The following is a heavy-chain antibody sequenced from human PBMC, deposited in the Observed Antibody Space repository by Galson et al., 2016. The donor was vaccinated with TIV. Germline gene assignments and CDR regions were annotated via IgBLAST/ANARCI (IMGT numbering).Heavy chain of an antibody. V-gene: IGHV3-13*01. CDR3: ARGPDYYMDV. CDR1: GFTFSTYD. J-gene: IGHJ6*03. Sequence: SLRLSCAASGFTFSTYDMHWVRQATGKGLEWVSSFGTSGETYYPDSVKGRFTISRENAKNSLYLQMNSLRVGDTAVYYCARGPDYYMDVWGKGTTVTVSS. CDR2: FGTSGET.